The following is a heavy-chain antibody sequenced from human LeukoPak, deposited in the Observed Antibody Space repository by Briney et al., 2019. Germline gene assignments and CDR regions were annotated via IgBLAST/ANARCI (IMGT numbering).Heavy chain of an antibody. Sequence: PSETLSLTCTVSGGSISSSSYYWGWIRQPPGKGLEWIGSIYYSGSTYYNPSLKSRVTISVDTSKNQFSLKLNSVTAADTAVYYCARPRWAAYNWFDPWGQGTLVTVSS. D-gene: IGHD1-26*01. CDR3: ARPRWAAYNWFDP. CDR2: IYYSGST. CDR1: GGSISSSSYY. J-gene: IGHJ5*02. V-gene: IGHV4-39*01.